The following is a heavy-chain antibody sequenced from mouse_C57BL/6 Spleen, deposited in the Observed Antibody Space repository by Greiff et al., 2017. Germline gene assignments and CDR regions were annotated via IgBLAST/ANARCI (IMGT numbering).Heavy chain of an antibody. CDR2: ISSGSSTI. CDR1: GFTFSDYG. V-gene: IGHV5-17*01. CDR3: ARWEFAY. Sequence: EVQGVESGGGLVKPGGSLKLSCAASGFTFSDYGMHWVRQAPEKGLEWVAYISSGSSTIYYADTVKGRFTISRDNAKNTLFLQMTSLRSEDTAMYYCARWEFAYWGQGTLVTVSA. D-gene: IGHD4-1*01. J-gene: IGHJ3*01.